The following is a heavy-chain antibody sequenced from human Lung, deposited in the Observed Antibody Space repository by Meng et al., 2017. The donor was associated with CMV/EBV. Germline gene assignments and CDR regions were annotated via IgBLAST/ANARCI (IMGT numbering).Heavy chain of an antibody. Sequence: SXTXSLXCAVYGGSFSGYYWSWIRQPLGKGLEWIGEINHSGSTNYNPSLKSRVTISVDTSKNQFSLKLSSVTAADTAVYYCARGGKDIVVVPAPIDYWGQGTLVTVSS. D-gene: IGHD2-2*01. J-gene: IGHJ4*02. CDR2: INHSGST. CDR3: ARGGKDIVVVPAPIDY. CDR1: GGSFSGYY. V-gene: IGHV4-34*01.